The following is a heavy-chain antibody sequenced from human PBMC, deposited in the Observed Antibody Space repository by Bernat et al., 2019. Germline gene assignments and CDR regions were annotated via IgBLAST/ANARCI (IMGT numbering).Heavy chain of an antibody. J-gene: IGHJ4*02. CDR3: ASTVTTRAFDY. V-gene: IGHV1-46*01. CDR1: GYTFTSYY. CDR2: INPSGGST. D-gene: IGHD4-17*01. Sequence: QVQLVQSGAEVKKPGASVKVSCKASGYTFTSYYMHWVRQAPGQGLEWMGIINPSGGSTSYAQKFQGRVTMTRDTSTSTVYMELSSLRSEDTAMYYCASTVTTRAFDYWGQGTLVTVSS.